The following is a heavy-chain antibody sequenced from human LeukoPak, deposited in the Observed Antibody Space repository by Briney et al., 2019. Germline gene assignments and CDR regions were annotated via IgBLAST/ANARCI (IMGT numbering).Heavy chain of an antibody. V-gene: IGHV1-69*04. J-gene: IGHJ6*02. CDR3: ARDPLKIAVADYYYYGMDV. CDR2: IIPILGIA. D-gene: IGHD6-19*01. CDR1: GGTFSSYA. Sequence: GASVKVSCKASGGTFSSYAISWVRQAPGQGLEWMGRIIPILGIANYAQKFQGRVTITADKSTSTAYMELSSLRSEDTAVYYCARDPLKIAVADYYYYGMDVWGQGTTVTVSS.